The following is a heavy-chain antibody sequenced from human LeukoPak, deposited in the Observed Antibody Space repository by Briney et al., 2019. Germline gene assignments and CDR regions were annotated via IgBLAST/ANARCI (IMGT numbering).Heavy chain of an antibody. CDR2: IQQNGHT. CDR1: GYSISSGFY. V-gene: IGHV4-38-2*02. J-gene: IGHJ4*02. CDR3: ARDASRANRYFDY. D-gene: IGHD1-14*01. Sequence: PSETLSLTCAVSGYSISSGFYWGWIRQPPGKGLEYIAAIQQNGHTFHNPSLTSRVTISVDTSKNQISLNLTSVTAADTAVYFCARDASRANRYFDYWGQGILLTVSS.